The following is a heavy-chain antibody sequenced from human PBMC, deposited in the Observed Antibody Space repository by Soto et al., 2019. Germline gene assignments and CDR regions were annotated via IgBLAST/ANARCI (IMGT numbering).Heavy chain of an antibody. CDR3: ASSGSGSYYKDFDY. Sequence: EVQLVESGGGLIQPGGSLRLSCAASGLTVSSNYMSWVRQAPGKGLEWVSVIYSGGSTYYADSVKGRFTISRDNFKNTLYLQMNSLRAEDTAVYYCASSGSGSYYKDFDYWGQGTLVTVSS. V-gene: IGHV3-53*01. CDR1: GLTVSSNY. CDR2: IYSGGST. D-gene: IGHD3-10*01. J-gene: IGHJ4*02.